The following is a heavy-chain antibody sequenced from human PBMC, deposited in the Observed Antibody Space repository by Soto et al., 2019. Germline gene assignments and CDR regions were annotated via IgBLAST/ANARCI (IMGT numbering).Heavy chain of an antibody. D-gene: IGHD2-21*01. J-gene: IGHJ4*02. CDR1: GDTITGYY. V-gene: IGHV1-2*04. Sequence: ASVKASCKASGDTITGYYMHWVRQAPGQGLEWMGWINPNSGGTNYAQKFQGWVTMTRDTSISTAYMELSRLRSDDTAVYYCARGEGGPRWGSIDYWGQGTLVTSP. CDR3: ARGEGGPRWGSIDY. CDR2: INPNSGGT.